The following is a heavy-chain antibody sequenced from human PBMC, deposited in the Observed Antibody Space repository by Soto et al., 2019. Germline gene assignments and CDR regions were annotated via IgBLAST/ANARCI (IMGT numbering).Heavy chain of an antibody. Sequence: ASVKVSCKASGYTFSDYYIHWVRQAPGQGLQWMGCINPKSGDRRYAQMFRGWVFMTRDTSVSTAYMEVSGLKSDDTAVYFCARGAEVGIELAAFDQWGQGTLVTVSS. J-gene: IGHJ4*02. CDR2: INPKSGDR. CDR3: ARGAEVGIELAAFDQ. V-gene: IGHV1-2*04. D-gene: IGHD2-8*02. CDR1: GYTFSDYY.